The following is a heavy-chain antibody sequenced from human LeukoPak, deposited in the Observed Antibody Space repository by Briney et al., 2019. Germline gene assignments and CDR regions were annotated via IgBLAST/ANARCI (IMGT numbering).Heavy chain of an antibody. Sequence: GGSLRLSCAASGFTFSSYSMNWVRQAPGKGLEWVSSISSSGSYIYYADSVKGRFTISRDNAKNSLYLQMNSLRAEDTAVYYCARRRSMGSDAFDIWGQGTMVTVSS. CDR1: GFTFSSYS. D-gene: IGHD2/OR15-2a*01. V-gene: IGHV3-21*01. CDR3: ARRRSMGSDAFDI. J-gene: IGHJ3*02. CDR2: ISSSGSYI.